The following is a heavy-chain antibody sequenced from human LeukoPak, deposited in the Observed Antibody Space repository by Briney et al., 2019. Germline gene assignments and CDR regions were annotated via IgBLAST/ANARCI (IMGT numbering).Heavy chain of an antibody. Sequence: SETLSLTCTVSGGSISSYYWSWIRQPAGKGLEWIGRIYTSGSTNYNPSLKSRVTISVDTSKNQFSLKLSSVTAADTAVYYCASSGITGTTGYYYYYYMDVWGKGTTVTVSS. CDR2: IYTSGST. J-gene: IGHJ6*03. CDR1: GGSISSYY. D-gene: IGHD1-7*01. V-gene: IGHV4-4*07. CDR3: ASSGITGTTGYYYYYYMDV.